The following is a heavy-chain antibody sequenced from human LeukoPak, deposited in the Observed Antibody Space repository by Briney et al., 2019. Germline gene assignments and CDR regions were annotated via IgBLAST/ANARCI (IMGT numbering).Heavy chain of an antibody. J-gene: IGHJ4*02. V-gene: IGHV1-24*01. D-gene: IGHD1-26*01. Sequence: ASVKVSCKVSGYTHTELSMHWVRQAPGKGLEWMGGFDPEDGETIYAQKFQGRVTMTEDTSTDTAYMELSSLRSEDTAVYYCATDLASSTKDLDYWGQGTLVTVSS. CDR3: ATDLASSTKDLDY. CDR2: FDPEDGET. CDR1: GYTHTELS.